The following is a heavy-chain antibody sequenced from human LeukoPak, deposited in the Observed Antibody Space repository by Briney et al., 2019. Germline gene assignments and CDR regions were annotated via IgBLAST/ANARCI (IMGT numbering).Heavy chain of an antibody. D-gene: IGHD3-22*01. J-gene: IGHJ4*02. CDR3: AKGLYYYDSSGHPSN. CDR2: ISYDGSNK. CDR1: GFTFSSYG. V-gene: IGHV3-30*18. Sequence: PGGSLRLSCAASGFTFSSYGMHWVRQAPGKGLEWVAVISYDGSNKYYADSVKGRFTISRDNSKNTLYLQMNSLRAEDTAVYYCAKGLYYYDSSGHPSNWGQGTLVTVSS.